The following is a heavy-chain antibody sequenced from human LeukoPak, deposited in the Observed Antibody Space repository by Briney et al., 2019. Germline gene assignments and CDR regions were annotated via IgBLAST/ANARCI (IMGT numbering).Heavy chain of an antibody. D-gene: IGHD2-15*01. J-gene: IGHJ5*02. Sequence: PSETLSLTCTVSGGSISSYYWSWIRQPAGKGLEWIGRIYTSGSTNYNPSLKSRVTMSVDTPKNQFSLKLSSVTAADTAVYYCARGTYCSGGSCQGRNWFDPWGQGTLVTVSS. V-gene: IGHV4-4*07. CDR3: ARGTYCSGGSCQGRNWFDP. CDR1: GGSISSYY. CDR2: IYTSGST.